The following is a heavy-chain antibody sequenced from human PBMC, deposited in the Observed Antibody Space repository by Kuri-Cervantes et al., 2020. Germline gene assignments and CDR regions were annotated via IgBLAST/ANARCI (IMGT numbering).Heavy chain of an antibody. CDR2: ISSSGSTI. Sequence: GESLKISCAASGFTFSDYYMSWIRQAPGKGLEWVSYISSSGSTIYYADSVKGRFTISRDNAKNSLYLQMNSLRAEDTAVFYCATNSSWQAPIFDYWGQGTLVTVSS. D-gene: IGHD6-13*01. CDR1: GFTFSDYY. CDR3: ATNSSWQAPIFDY. V-gene: IGHV3-11*04. J-gene: IGHJ4*02.